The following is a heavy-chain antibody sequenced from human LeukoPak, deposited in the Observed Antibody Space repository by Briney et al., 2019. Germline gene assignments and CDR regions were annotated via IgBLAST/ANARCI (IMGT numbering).Heavy chain of an antibody. Sequence: SETLSLTCAVYGGSFSGYYWSWLRQPPGKGLERIGYIYYSGSTNYNPSLKSRVTISVDTSKNQFSLKLSSVTAADTAVYYCARDRSMVRGVDDYYYYYYMDVWGKGTTVTVSS. D-gene: IGHD3-10*01. J-gene: IGHJ6*03. CDR3: ARDRSMVRGVDDYYYYYYMDV. CDR1: GGSFSGYY. V-gene: IGHV4-59*01. CDR2: IYYSGST.